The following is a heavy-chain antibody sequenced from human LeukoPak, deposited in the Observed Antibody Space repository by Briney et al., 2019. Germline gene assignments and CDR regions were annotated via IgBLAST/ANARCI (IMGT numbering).Heavy chain of an antibody. CDR2: ISYNGNSK. V-gene: IGHV3-30*04. Sequence: GGSLRLSCAASGFTFSSYAMHWVRQAPGKGLEWVAMISYNGNSKYYGDSVKGRFTISRDNSKDTLYLEMDSLRTEDTAVYYCAKDWGSSGWYNYFDPWGQGTLVTVPS. CDR3: AKDWGSSGWYNYFDP. CDR1: GFTFSSYA. D-gene: IGHD6-19*01. J-gene: IGHJ5*02.